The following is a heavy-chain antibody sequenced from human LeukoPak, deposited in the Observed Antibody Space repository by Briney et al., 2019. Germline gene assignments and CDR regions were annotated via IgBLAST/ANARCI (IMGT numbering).Heavy chain of an antibody. J-gene: IGHJ4*02. CDR2: ISSSGSTI. V-gene: IGHV3-48*01. CDR3: ARGRGYSYDTDY. D-gene: IGHD5-18*01. Sequence: GGSLRLSCAASGFTFSSYSMKWVRQAPGKGLEWVPYISSSGSTIYYAESVKGRFTISRDNAQNSLYLQVNSLRAEDTAVYYCARGRGYSYDTDYWGQGTLVTVSS. CDR1: GFTFSSYS.